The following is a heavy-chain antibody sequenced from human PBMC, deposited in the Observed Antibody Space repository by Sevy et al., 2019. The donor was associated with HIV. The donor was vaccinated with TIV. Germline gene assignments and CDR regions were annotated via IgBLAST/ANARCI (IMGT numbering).Heavy chain of an antibody. V-gene: IGHV1-2*02. CDR3: ASVEYSYGYLDY. D-gene: IGHD5-18*01. CDR1: GYTFTGYY. Sequence: ASVKVSCKASGYTFTGYYMHWVRQAPGQGLEWMGWINPNSGGTNYAQKFQGRVTMTRDTSISTAYMELSRLRSDDTAVYYSASVEYSYGYLDYWGQGTLVTVSS. CDR2: INPNSGGT. J-gene: IGHJ4*02.